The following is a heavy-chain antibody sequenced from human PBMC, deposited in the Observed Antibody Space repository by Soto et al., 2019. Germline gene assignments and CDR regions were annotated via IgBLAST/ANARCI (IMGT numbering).Heavy chain of an antibody. V-gene: IGHV4-34*01. D-gene: IGHD3-10*01. J-gene: IGHJ5*02. Sequence: SETLSLTCAVYGGSFSGYYWSWIRQPPGKGLEWIGEINHSGSTNYNPSLKSRVTISVDTSKNQFSLKLSSVTAADTAVYYCARPVTYYYGSGSSIWRNWFDPWGQGTLVTVSS. CDR2: INHSGST. CDR3: ARPVTYYYGSGSSIWRNWFDP. CDR1: GGSFSGYY.